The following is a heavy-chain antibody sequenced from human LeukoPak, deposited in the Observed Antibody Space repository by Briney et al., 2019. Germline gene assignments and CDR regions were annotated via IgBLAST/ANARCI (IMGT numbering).Heavy chain of an antibody. D-gene: IGHD6-13*01. CDR3: ARLRPSIGAAGTFDY. CDR2: IYTSGST. CDR1: GGSISSYY. V-gene: IGHV4-4*07. Sequence: SETLSLTCTVSGGSISSYYWSWIRQPAGKGLEWIGRIYTSGSTNYNPSLKSRVTISVDTSKNQFSLKLSSVTAADTAVYYCARLRPSIGAAGTFDYWGQGTLVTVSS. J-gene: IGHJ4*02.